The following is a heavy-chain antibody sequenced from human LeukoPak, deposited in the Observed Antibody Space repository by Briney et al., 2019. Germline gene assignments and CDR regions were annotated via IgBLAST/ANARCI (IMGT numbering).Heavy chain of an antibody. Sequence: SETLSLTCAVYGGSFSGYYWSWIRQPPGKGLEWIGEINHSGSTNYNPSLKSRVTISVDTSKNQFSLKLSSVTAADTAVYYCARENGKQQPVPYYYYYYMDVWGKGTTVTVSS. V-gene: IGHV4-34*01. CDR3: ARENGKQQPVPYYYYYYMDV. J-gene: IGHJ6*03. D-gene: IGHD6-13*01. CDR2: INHSGST. CDR1: GGSFSGYY.